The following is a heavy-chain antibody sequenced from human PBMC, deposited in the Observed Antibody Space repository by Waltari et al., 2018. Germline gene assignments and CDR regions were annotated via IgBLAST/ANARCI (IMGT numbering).Heavy chain of an antibody. CDR2: IYSGGST. D-gene: IGHD5-12*01. Sequence: EAQLVESGGGLIHAGGSLRLSCAVSGFTVGNKYMSWVRQAPGKGLEWVSVIYSGGSTNYADSVRGRFTISRDNSKNTLFLEMNSLTAEDTAVYYCARDPPGMATIGSWGQGTLVTVSS. CDR1: GFTVGNKY. CDR3: ARDPPGMATIGS. V-gene: IGHV3-53*01. J-gene: IGHJ5*02.